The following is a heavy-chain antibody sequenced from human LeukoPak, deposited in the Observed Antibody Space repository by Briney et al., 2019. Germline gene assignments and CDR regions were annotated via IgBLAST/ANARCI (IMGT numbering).Heavy chain of an antibody. J-gene: IGHJ4*02. CDR3: AKRTFESRGHHDH. CDR2: ITASGVSS. V-gene: IGHV3-23*01. Sequence: GGSLRPSCAASGFIFSDYSMSWVRKAPGKGLDWVSSITASGVSSDYADSVKGRFTIFRDNSKNILYLQMNSLRADDTAVYYSAKRTFESRGHHDHWGQGTLVPVSS. CDR1: GFIFSDYS. D-gene: IGHD3-22*01.